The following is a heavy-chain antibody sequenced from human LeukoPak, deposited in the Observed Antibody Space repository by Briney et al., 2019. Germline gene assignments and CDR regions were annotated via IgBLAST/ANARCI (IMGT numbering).Heavy chain of an antibody. V-gene: IGHV3-20*04. J-gene: IGHJ3*02. CDR3: ARDYDSSGYYLDAFDI. D-gene: IGHD3-22*01. Sequence: GGSLRLSCAASGFTFDDYGMSWVRQAPGKGLEWVSGINRNGGSTGYADSVKGRFTIARDNAKNSLYLQMNSLRAEDTALYYCARDYDSSGYYLDAFDIWGQGTMVTVSS. CDR1: GFTFDDYG. CDR2: INRNGGST.